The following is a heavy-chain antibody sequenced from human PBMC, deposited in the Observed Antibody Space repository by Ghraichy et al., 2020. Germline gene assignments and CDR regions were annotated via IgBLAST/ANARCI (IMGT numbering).Heavy chain of an antibody. Sequence: ASVKVSCKASGYTFTGYYMHWVRQAPGQGLEWMGRINPNSGGTNYAQKFQGRVTMTRDTSISTAYMELSRLRSDDTAVYYCAREEGSRHYDFWSGYYDSYYFDYWGQGTLVTVSS. D-gene: IGHD3-3*01. CDR1: GYTFTGYY. V-gene: IGHV1-2*06. CDR2: INPNSGGT. CDR3: AREEGSRHYDFWSGYYDSYYFDY. J-gene: IGHJ4*02.